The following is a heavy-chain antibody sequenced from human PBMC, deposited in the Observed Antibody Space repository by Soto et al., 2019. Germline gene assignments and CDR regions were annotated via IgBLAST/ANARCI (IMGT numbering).Heavy chain of an antibody. J-gene: IGHJ6*02. CDR2: IIPIFGTA. CDR3: ARIGRIAAASTDKYYYGMGV. CDR1: GGTFSSYA. V-gene: IGHV1-69*01. Sequence: SVKVSCKASGGTFSSYAISWVRQAPGQGLEWMGGIIPIFGTANYAQKFQGRVTITADQSTSTAYMELSSLRSEDTAVYNCARIGRIAAASTDKYYYGMGVGGQGTTVTVSS. D-gene: IGHD6-13*01.